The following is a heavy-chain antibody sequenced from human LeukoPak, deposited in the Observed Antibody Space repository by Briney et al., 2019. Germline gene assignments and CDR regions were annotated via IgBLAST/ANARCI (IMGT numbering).Heavy chain of an antibody. CDR2: INPNSGGT. V-gene: IGHV1-2*02. CDR1: GYTFTSYG. CDR3: ARGGLLLSPAVGGLDY. D-gene: IGHD3-10*01. J-gene: IGHJ4*02. Sequence: ASMKVSCKASGYTFTSYGITWVRQAPGQGLEWMGWINPNSGGTNYAQKFQGRVTMTRDTSISTAYMELSRLRSDDTAVYYCARGGLLLSPAVGGLDYWGQGTLVTVSS.